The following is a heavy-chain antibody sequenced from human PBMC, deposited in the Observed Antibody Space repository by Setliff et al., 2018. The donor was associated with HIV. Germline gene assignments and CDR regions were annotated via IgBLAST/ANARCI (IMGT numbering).Heavy chain of an antibody. CDR3: VREWVADP. D-gene: IGHD1-26*01. J-gene: IGHJ5*02. CDR2: ISSVSTYL. CDR1: GFTFSSYS. V-gene: IGHV3-21*04. Sequence: PGGSLRLSCAASGFTFSSYSMNWVRQAPGKGLEWLSSISSVSTYLYYADSVKGRFTISRDNAKNSLYLQMNSLRADDTAVYYCVREWVADPWGQGTLVTVSS.